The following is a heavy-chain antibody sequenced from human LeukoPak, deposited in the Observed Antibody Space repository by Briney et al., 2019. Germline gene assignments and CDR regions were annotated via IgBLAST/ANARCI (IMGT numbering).Heavy chain of an antibody. D-gene: IGHD3-22*01. CDR1: GGSTSSSNW. CDR2: IYHSGST. CDR3: ARASGGYHDSSGYNYYYYYMDV. J-gene: IGHJ6*03. V-gene: IGHV4-4*02. Sequence: SGTLSLTCAVSGGSTSSSNWWSWVRQPPGKGLEWIGEIYHSGSTNYNPSLKSRVTISVDTSKNQFSLKLSSVTAADTAVYYCARASGGYHDSSGYNYYYYYMDVWGKGTTVTISS.